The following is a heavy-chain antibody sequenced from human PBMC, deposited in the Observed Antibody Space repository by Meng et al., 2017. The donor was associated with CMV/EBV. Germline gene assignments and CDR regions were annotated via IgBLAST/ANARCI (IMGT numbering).Heavy chain of an antibody. D-gene: IGHD2-2*01. V-gene: IGHV1-2*02. CDR1: GYTFTGYY. Sequence: SVKVSCKASGYTFTGYYMHWVRQAPGQGLEWMGWINPNSGGTNYAQKFQGRVTMTRDTSISTAYMELSRLRSDDTAVYYCAREGVVVVPAALTSGDAFDIWGQGTMVTVSS. J-gene: IGHJ3*02. CDR3: AREGVVVVPAALTSGDAFDI. CDR2: INPNSGGT.